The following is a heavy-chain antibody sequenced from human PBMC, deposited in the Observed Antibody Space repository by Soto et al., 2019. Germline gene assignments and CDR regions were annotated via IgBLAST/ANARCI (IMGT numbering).Heavy chain of an antibody. Sequence: PSETLSLTCAVSGGSVSSGSYYWSWIRQPPGKGLEWIASIKYSGTTFYNPSLKSRVTISVDTSKNQFSLKLSSVTAADTAVYYCARTLPFLDWSTNAYGMDVWGQGTTVTGSS. D-gene: IGHD3-3*01. CDR2: IKYSGTT. CDR3: ARTLPFLDWSTNAYGMDV. CDR1: GGSVSSGSYY. V-gene: IGHV4-39*07. J-gene: IGHJ6*02.